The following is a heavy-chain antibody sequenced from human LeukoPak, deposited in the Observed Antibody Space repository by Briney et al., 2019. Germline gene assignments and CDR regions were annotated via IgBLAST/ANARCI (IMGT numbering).Heavy chain of an antibody. CDR1: GFTFDDYA. CDR3: AEDSGDGYNLGAFGI. J-gene: IGHJ3*02. Sequence: GGSLRLSCAASGFTFDDYAMHWVRQAPGKGLEWVSGISWNSGSIGYADSVKGRFTISRDNAKNSLYLQMNSLRAEDMALYYCAEDSGDGYNLGAFGIWGQGTMVTVSS. V-gene: IGHV3-9*03. CDR2: ISWNSGSI. D-gene: IGHD5-24*01.